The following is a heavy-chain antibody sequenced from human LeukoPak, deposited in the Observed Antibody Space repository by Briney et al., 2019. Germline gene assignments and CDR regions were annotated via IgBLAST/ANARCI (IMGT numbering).Heavy chain of an antibody. CDR2: INHSGST. CDR3: ARGGRFLSAWFDP. Sequence: SETLSLTCAVYGGSFSGCYWSWIRQPPGKGLEWIGEINHSGSTNYNPSLKSRVTISVDTSKNQFSLKLSSVTAADTAVYYCARGGRFLSAWFDPWGQGTLVTVSS. V-gene: IGHV4-34*01. J-gene: IGHJ5*02. CDR1: GGSFSGCY. D-gene: IGHD3-3*01.